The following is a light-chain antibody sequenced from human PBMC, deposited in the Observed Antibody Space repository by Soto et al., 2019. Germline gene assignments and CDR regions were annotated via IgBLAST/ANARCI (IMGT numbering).Light chain of an antibody. J-gene: IGKJ4*01. V-gene: IGKV1-12*01. CDR1: QFISRW. Sequence: DIQMTQSPSSVSASVGDRVTITCRASQFISRWLAWYQQKPGKAPKVLIYGASNLQSGVPSRFSASGSGTDFTLTISSLQPEDFATYYCQQANSFPLTFGGGTKVEIK. CDR2: GAS. CDR3: QQANSFPLT.